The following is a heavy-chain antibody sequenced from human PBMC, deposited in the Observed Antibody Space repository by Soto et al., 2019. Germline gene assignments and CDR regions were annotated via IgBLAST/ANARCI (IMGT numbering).Heavy chain of an antibody. CDR3: AKAINNWNDEGCFDY. V-gene: IGHV3-30*18. CDR1: GFTFSSYG. J-gene: IGHJ4*02. Sequence: QVQLVESGGGVVQPGRSLRLSCAASGFTFSSYGMHWVRQAPGKGLEWVAIISYDGSNKYYADSVKGRFTISRDNSKNTLYLQMNSLRAEETAVYYCAKAINNWNDEGCFDYWGQGTLVTVSS. CDR2: ISYDGSNK. D-gene: IGHD1-20*01.